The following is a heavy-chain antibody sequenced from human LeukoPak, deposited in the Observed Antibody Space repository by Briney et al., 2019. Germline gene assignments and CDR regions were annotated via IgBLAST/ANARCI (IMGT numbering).Heavy chain of an antibody. CDR2: INPNSGGT. Sequence: ASVTVSCKASGYTFTGYYMHWVRQAPGQGLEWMGWINPNSGGTNYAQKFQGRVTMTRDTSISTAYMELSSLRSEDTAVYYCARAGQLRTRYFDYWGQGTLVTVSS. V-gene: IGHV1-2*02. CDR1: GYTFTGYY. D-gene: IGHD5-12*01. J-gene: IGHJ4*02. CDR3: ARAGQLRTRYFDY.